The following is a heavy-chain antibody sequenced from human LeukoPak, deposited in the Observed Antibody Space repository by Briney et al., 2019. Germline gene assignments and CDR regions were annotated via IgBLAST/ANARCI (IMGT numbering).Heavy chain of an antibody. V-gene: IGHV3-7*03. J-gene: IGHJ4*02. D-gene: IGHD3-3*01. CDR1: GFTFSSYW. Sequence: GGSLRLSCAASGFTFSSYWMNWARQAPGKGLEWVASINHNGNVNYYVDSVKGRFTISRDNAKNSLYLQMSNLRAEDTAVYYCARGDTIFGPFDYWGQGTLVTVSS. CDR3: ARGDTIFGPFDY. CDR2: INHNGNVN.